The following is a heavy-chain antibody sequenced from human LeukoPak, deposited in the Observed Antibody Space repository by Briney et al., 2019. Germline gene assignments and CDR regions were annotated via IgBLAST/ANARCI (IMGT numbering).Heavy chain of an antibody. CDR3: ARAHSSGWSPLGY. D-gene: IGHD6-19*01. J-gene: IGHJ4*02. V-gene: IGHV4-34*01. CDR1: GGSFSGYY. Sequence: SETLSLTCVVYGGSFSGYYWSWIRQPPGKGLEWIGEINHSGSTNYNPSLKSRVTISVDTSKNQFSLKVSSVTAADTAVYYCARAHSSGWSPLGYWGQGTLVTVSS. CDR2: INHSGST.